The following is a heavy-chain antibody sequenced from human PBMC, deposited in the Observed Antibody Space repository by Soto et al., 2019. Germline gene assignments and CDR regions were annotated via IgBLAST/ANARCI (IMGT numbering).Heavy chain of an antibody. CDR2: ISSSGSTI. V-gene: IGHV3-48*03. D-gene: IGHD2-2*01. J-gene: IGHJ6*02. CDR3: ARVDLYCSSTSCSLNYYYGMDV. Sequence: GGSLRLSCAASGFTFSSYEMNWVRQAPGKGLEWVSYISSSGSTIYYADSVKGRFTISRDNAKNSLYLQMNSLRAEDTAVYYCARVDLYCSSTSCSLNYYYGMDVWGQGTTVTVSS. CDR1: GFTFSSYE.